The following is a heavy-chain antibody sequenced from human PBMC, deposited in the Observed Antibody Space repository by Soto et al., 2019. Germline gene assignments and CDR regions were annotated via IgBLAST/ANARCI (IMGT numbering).Heavy chain of an antibody. J-gene: IGHJ6*02. V-gene: IGHV3-9*01. CDR3: AILGIFACTNGVCYTGDYYYGMDV. D-gene: IGHD2-8*01. Sequence: GGSLRLSCAASGFTFDDYAMHWVRQAPGKGLEWVSGISWNSGSIGYADSVKGRFTISRDNAKNSLYLQMNSLRAEDTALYYCAILGIFACTNGVCYTGDYYYGMDVWGQGTTVTVSS. CDR2: ISWNSGSI. CDR1: GFTFDDYA.